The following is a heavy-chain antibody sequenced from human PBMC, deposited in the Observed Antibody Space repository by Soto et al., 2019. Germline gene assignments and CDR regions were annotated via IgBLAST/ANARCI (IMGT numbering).Heavy chain of an antibody. CDR2: ILPVFDTT. CDR1: GGTFKTES. J-gene: IGHJ3*02. V-gene: IGHV1-69*08. CDR3: ARGHEYGGNSDAFDI. D-gene: IGHD4-17*01. Sequence: QVRLVQSGAKVKKPGSSVKVSCKYSGGTFKTESINWLRQAPRQGLEWMGNILPVFDTTDYAPKFQGRVTITADQATTTAYMELSSLTSQDTALYFCARGHEYGGNSDAFDIWGQGTLVTVSS.